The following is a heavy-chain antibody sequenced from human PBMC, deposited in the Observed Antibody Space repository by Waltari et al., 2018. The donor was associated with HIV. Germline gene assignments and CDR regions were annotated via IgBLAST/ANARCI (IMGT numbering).Heavy chain of an antibody. CDR3: ASARETMGVDFDS. J-gene: IGHJ5*01. D-gene: IGHD3-3*01. Sequence: QVHLVHSGAEVTTPGSSVKVSCKASGGAFVIHSFNCVRQAPGQGLEWMGRAIPMFGTANYARKFQGRVTITADKSTTTAYMELNGLRIDDTAVYYCASARETMGVDFDSWGQGTLVTVS. V-gene: IGHV1-69*08. CDR2: AIPMFGTA. CDR1: GGAFVIHS.